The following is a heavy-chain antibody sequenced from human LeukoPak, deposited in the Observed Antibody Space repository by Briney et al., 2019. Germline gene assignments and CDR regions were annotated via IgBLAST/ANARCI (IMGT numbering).Heavy chain of an antibody. D-gene: IGHD2-21*01. V-gene: IGHV4-4*07. J-gene: IGHJ3*02. CDR2: IYSSGGT. CDR3: ARDAPYSGEDAPFDI. Sequence: SETLSLTCTVSGGSLSSYYWSWIRQPAGKGLEWIGRIYSSGGTNYNPSLKSRVTMSVDTSKNQFSLKVNSVTAADTAMYYCARDAPYSGEDAPFDIWGQGTMVTVSS. CDR1: GGSLSSYY.